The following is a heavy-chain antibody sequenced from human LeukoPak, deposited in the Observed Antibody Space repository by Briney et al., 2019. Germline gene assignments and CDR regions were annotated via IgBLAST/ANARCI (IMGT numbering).Heavy chain of an antibody. J-gene: IGHJ4*02. Sequence: GGSLRLSCAASGFTFSSYSMNWVRQAPGKGLEWVSSISSSSSYIYYADSVKGRFTISRDNAKNSLYLQMNSLRAEDTAVYYCARWDYGDQFFDYWGQGTLATVSS. CDR1: GFTFSSYS. V-gene: IGHV3-21*01. CDR2: ISSSSSYI. CDR3: ARWDYGDQFFDY. D-gene: IGHD4-17*01.